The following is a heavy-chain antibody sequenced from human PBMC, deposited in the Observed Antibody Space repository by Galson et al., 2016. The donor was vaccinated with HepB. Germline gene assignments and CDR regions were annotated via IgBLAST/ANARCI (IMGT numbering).Heavy chain of an antibody. CDR2: IKSRSDGGTT. J-gene: IGHJ4*01. D-gene: IGHD6-13*01. CDR3: TTDEGDSSRFYNFDY. CDR1: EFSFSDAW. V-gene: IGHV3-15*01. Sequence: SLRLSCAASEFSFSDAWMSWFRRAPGKGLEWVGRIKSRSDGGTTDYAAPVKGRFTISRDDLKNTLYLQISSLKTEDTAIYYCTTDEGDSSRFYNFDYWGHGTLVTVSS.